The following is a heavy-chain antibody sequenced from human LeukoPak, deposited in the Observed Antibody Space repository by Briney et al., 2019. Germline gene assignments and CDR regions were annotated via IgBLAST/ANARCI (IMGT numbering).Heavy chain of an antibody. CDR2: ISAYNGNT. CDR1: GYTFTSYG. D-gene: IGHD1-26*01. CDR3: ARALAYTGSYPYYFDY. J-gene: IGHJ4*02. V-gene: IGHV1-18*01. Sequence: GASVKVSCKASGYTFTSYGISWVRQAPGQGLEWMGWISAYNGNTNYAQKLQGRVTMTTDTSTSTAYMELSSLRSEDTAVYYCARALAYTGSYPYYFDYWGQGTLVTVSS.